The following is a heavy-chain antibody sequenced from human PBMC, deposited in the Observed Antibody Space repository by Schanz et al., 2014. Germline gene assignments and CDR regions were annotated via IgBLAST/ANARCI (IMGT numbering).Heavy chain of an antibody. CDR1: GLTFTSAW. CDR3: ARKVVATIGGYYDN. Sequence: EVQLVESGGGLVKPGGSLRLSCATSGLTFTSAWMSWVRQAPGKGPEYVSYISSGGTTTYHSDSVKGRFTISRDNTKNSLFLQLNSLRADDTAVYYCARKVVATIGGYYDNWGQGTLVIVSS. CDR2: ISSGGTTT. J-gene: IGHJ4*02. D-gene: IGHD5-12*01. V-gene: IGHV3-48*04.